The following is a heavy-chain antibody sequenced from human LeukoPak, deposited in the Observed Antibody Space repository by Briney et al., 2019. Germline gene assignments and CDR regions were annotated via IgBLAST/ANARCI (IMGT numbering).Heavy chain of an antibody. V-gene: IGHV3-53*01. CDR1: GFTFSSNY. Sequence: GGSLRLSCVASGFTFSSNYMRWVRQAPGRGREWGSVIYSGGSTYYPDSVKGRFTISRDNSKNTLYLQMNRLRAEDTAVYYCASGSGSYRTPYYYMDVWGTGTTVTVSS. D-gene: IGHD3-10*01. CDR3: ASGSGSYRTPYYYMDV. J-gene: IGHJ6*03. CDR2: IYSGGST.